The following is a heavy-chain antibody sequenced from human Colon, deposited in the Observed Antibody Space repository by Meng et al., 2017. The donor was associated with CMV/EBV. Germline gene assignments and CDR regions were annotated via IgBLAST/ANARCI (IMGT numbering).Heavy chain of an antibody. J-gene: IGHJ4*02. CDR2: INHSGST. V-gene: IGHV4-34*01. Sequence: SETLSLTCAAYGGSFSGYYWSWIRQPPGKGLEWIGEINHSGSTNYNPSLQSRVTPSIDTSKKQFSLKLTSVTAADTALYYCASTRGGLLRSSYYYWDQGALVTVSS. CDR3: ASTRGGLLRSSYYY. CDR1: GGSFSGYY. D-gene: IGHD3-10*01.